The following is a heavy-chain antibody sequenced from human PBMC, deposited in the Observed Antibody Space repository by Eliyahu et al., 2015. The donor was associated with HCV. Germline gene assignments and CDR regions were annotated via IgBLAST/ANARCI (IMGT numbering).Heavy chain of an antibody. CDR2: IFYSGTT. V-gene: IGHV4-61*01. CDR3: TRGWQTKAGD. CDR1: GGSVRSANYY. D-gene: IGHD5-24*01. J-gene: IGHJ4*02. Sequence: QVQLHESGPGLVKPSETXSLTCSVSGGSVRSANYYWNWIRQPPGKGLEWIGYIFYSGTTNYNASLGNRVTMSVDTSKNQISLRLDSVTSADTAVYYCTRGWQTKAGDWGQGTLVIVAS.